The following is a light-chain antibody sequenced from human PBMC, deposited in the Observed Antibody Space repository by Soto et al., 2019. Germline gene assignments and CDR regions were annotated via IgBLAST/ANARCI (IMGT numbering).Light chain of an antibody. Sequence: QSALTQPASVSGSPGQSITISCTGTSSDIGDYNYVSWYQQYPGKVPKLVIYDVSHRPSGVSNRFSGSKSGNTASLTISGRQAEDVADYYCSSSTLTSSLVVFGGGTKLTVL. V-gene: IGLV2-14*01. J-gene: IGLJ3*02. CDR3: SSSTLTSSLVV. CDR2: DVS. CDR1: SSDIGDYNY.